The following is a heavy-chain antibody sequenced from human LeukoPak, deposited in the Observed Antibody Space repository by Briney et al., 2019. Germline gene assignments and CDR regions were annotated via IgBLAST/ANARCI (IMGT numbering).Heavy chain of an antibody. D-gene: IGHD4-17*01. Sequence: GGSLRLSCAASGFTFSSYWMHWVRQAPGKGLVWVSRINSDGSSTSYADSVKGRFTISRDNAKNTLYLQMNSLRAEDTAVYYCAREPLWATVKVYYFDYWGQGTLVTVSS. CDR3: AREPLWATVKVYYFDY. CDR2: INSDGSST. V-gene: IGHV3-74*01. J-gene: IGHJ4*02. CDR1: GFTFSSYW.